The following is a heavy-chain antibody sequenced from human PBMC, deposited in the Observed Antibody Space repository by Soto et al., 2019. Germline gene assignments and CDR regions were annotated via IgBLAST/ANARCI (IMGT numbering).Heavy chain of an antibody. V-gene: IGHV3-11*06. CDR2: ISSSSYT. Sequence: GGSLRLSCAAYGFTFSDYYMSWIRQAPGKGLEWVSYISSSSYTNYADSVKGRFTISRDNAKNSLYLQMNSLRAEDTAVYYCARAYDFWATFDYWGQGTLVTVSS. CDR3: ARAYDFWATFDY. D-gene: IGHD3-3*01. J-gene: IGHJ4*02. CDR1: GFTFSDYY.